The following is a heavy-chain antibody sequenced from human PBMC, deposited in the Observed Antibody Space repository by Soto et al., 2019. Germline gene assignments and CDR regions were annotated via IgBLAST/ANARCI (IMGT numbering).Heavy chain of an antibody. CDR3: ARNLYSSCGMDV. V-gene: IGHV3-64*01. Sequence: PGGSLRLSCAASGFTFSSYAMHWVRQAPGKGLEYVSAISSNGGSTYYANSVKGRFTISRDNSKNTLYLQMGSLRAEDMAVYYCARNLYSSCGMDVWGQGTTVTVSS. CDR2: ISSNGGST. J-gene: IGHJ6*02. CDR1: GFTFSSYA. D-gene: IGHD6-19*01.